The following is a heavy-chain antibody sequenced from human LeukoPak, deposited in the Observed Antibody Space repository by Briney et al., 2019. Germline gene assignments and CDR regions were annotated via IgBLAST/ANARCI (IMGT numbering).Heavy chain of an antibody. J-gene: IGHJ6*03. CDR2: INWNGGST. V-gene: IGHV3-20*01. Sequence: GGSLRLSCAASGFTFDDYGMSWVRQAPGKGLEWVSGINWNGGSTGYADSVKGRFTISRDNAKNSLYLQMNSLRAEDTALYHCARRITMVRGVIIGYYMDVWGKGTTVTISS. D-gene: IGHD3-10*01. CDR1: GFTFDDYG. CDR3: ARRITMVRGVIIGYYMDV.